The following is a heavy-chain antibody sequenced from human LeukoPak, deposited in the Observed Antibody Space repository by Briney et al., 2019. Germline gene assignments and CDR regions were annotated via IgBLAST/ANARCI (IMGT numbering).Heavy chain of an antibody. CDR3: ARESGKILEDSSGYYFNY. D-gene: IGHD3-22*01. J-gene: IGHJ4*02. V-gene: IGHV4-38-2*02. CDR2: IYHSGST. Sequence: PSETLSLTCTVSGYSISSGYYWGWIRQPPGKGLEWIGSIYHSGSTYYNPSLKSRVTISVDTSKNQFSLKLSSVTAADTAVYYCARESGKILEDSSGYYFNYWGQGTLVTVSS. CDR1: GYSISSGYY.